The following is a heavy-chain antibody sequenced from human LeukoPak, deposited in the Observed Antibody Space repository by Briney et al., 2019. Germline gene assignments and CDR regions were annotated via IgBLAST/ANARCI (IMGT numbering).Heavy chain of an antibody. CDR1: GGSFSGYY. Sequence: SETLSLTCAAYGGSFSGYYWSWIRQPPGKGLEWIGEINHSGSTNYNPSLKSRVTISVDTSKNQFSLRLSSVTAADTAVYYCARITIAAAGLPYYGMDVWGQGTTVTVSS. V-gene: IGHV4-34*01. D-gene: IGHD6-13*01. CDR3: ARITIAAAGLPYYGMDV. J-gene: IGHJ6*02. CDR2: INHSGST.